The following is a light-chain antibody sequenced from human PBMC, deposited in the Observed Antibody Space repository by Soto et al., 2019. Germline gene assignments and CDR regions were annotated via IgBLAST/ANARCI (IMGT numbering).Light chain of an antibody. CDR1: ETTALY. Sequence: DIEMTQSPPSLSASVGDRVTITCRASETTALYLNWYQQKPGKAPQLLIRAASRLETGVPARFSGSGSGTAFTLTITALQPEDVATYYCQQSYNTPFTFCPGTTVDV. V-gene: IGKV1-39*01. CDR2: AAS. J-gene: IGKJ3*01. CDR3: QQSYNTPFT.